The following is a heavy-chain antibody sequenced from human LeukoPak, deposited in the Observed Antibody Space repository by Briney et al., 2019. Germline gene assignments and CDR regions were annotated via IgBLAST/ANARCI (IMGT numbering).Heavy chain of an antibody. CDR1: GYSFTSYW. J-gene: IGHJ6*03. CDR2: IYPGDSDT. Sequence: PGESLKISCKGSGYSFTSYWIGWVRQMPGKGLEWMGIIYPGDSDTRYSPSFQGQVTISADKSISTAYLQWSSLKASDTAMYYCARLYSPVVAHYYYMDVWGKGTTVTVSS. D-gene: IGHD4-11*01. CDR3: ARLYSPVVAHYYYMDV. V-gene: IGHV5-51*01.